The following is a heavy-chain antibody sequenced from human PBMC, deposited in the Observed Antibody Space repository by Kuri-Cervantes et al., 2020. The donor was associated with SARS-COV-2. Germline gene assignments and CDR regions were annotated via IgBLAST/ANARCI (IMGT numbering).Heavy chain of an antibody. J-gene: IGHJ4*02. D-gene: IGHD3-3*01. CDR3: ARTLRFLEWFFDY. Sequence: LRLSCTVSGGSISSGDYYWSWIRQPPGKGLEWIGYIYYSGSTYHNPSLKSRVTISVDTSKNQFSLKLSSVTAADTAVYYCARTLRFLEWFFDYWGQGTLVTVSS. CDR1: GGSISSGDYY. V-gene: IGHV4-30-4*08. CDR2: IYYSGST.